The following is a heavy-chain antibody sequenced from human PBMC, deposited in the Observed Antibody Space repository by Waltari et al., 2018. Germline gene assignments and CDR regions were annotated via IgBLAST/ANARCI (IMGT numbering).Heavy chain of an antibody. CDR3: ARQYYGSGSYSPY. J-gene: IGHJ4*02. CDR2: IYYSGST. CDR1: GGSISSSSYY. D-gene: IGHD3-10*01. Sequence: QLQLQESGPGLVKPSETLSLTCTVSGGSISSSSYYWGWIPQPPGKGLEWIGSIYYSGSTYYNPSLKSRVTISVDTSKNQFSLKLSSVTAADTAVYYCARQYYGSGSYSPYWGQGTLVTVSS. V-gene: IGHV4-39*01.